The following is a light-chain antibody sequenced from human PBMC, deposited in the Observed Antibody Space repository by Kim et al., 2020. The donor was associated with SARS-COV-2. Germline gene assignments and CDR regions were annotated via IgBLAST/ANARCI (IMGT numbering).Light chain of an antibody. V-gene: IGKV3-15*01. J-gene: IGKJ1*01. CDR3: QQYNNWPPWT. CDR2: GAS. Sequence: SPGERAALYCRASQSVSSNLAWYQQKPDQAPRLLIYGASTRATGIPARFSGSGSGTEFTLTISSLQSEDFAVYYCQQYNNWPPWTFGQGTKVDIK. CDR1: QSVSSN.